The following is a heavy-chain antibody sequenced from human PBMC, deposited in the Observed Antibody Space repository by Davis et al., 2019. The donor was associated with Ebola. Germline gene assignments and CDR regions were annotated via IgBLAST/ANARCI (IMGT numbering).Heavy chain of an antibody. D-gene: IGHD6-13*01. V-gene: IGHV3-23*01. CDR2: ISDSGADT. J-gene: IGHJ4*02. CDR3: ARQGRGTTAAGSEIPNY. Sequence: PGGSLRLSCAASGFTFSTYAMSWVRQAPGKGLDWVSVISDSGADTYYADSVRGRFTISRDNSKNTLYLQMNNLRAEDTAVYYCARQGRGTTAAGSEIPNYWGQGTLVTVSS. CDR1: GFTFSTYA.